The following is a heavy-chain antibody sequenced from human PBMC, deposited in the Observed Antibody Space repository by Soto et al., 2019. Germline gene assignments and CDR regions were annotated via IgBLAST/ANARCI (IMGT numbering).Heavy chain of an antibody. D-gene: IGHD2-15*01. CDR2: ISYDGSNK. CDR3: ARDEGYCSGSRCYSLSDF. CDR1: GFNFSSSA. J-gene: IGHJ4*02. Sequence: QVQLVESGGGVVQPGRSLRLSCAASGFNFSSSAMHWVRQAPGKWLEWVAVISYDGSNKYSADSVKGRFTISRDNSKNTLYLQMNSLRAEDTAVYYCARDEGYCSGSRCYSLSDFWGQGTLVTVSS. V-gene: IGHV3-30-3*01.